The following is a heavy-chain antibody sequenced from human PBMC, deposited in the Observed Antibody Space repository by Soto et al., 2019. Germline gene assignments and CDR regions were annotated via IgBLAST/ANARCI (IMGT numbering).Heavy chain of an antibody. J-gene: IGHJ4*02. CDR3: ARADTEPYYDFWSGYHLYFDY. Sequence: LRLSCAASGFTFSDYYMSWIRQAPGKGLEWVSYISSSGSTIYYADSVKGRFTISRDNAKNSLYLQMNSLRAEDTAVYYCARADTEPYYDFWSGYHLYFDYWGQGTLVTVSS. D-gene: IGHD3-3*01. CDR1: GFTFSDYY. V-gene: IGHV3-11*01. CDR2: ISSSGSTI.